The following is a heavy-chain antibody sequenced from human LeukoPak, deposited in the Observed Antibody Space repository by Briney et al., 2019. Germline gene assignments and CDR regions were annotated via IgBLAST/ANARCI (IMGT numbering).Heavy chain of an antibody. D-gene: IGHD4-23*01. J-gene: IGHJ5*02. CDR3: ARDSYGGNPTNWFDP. CDR2: IYHSGST. CDR1: GYSISSGYY. V-gene: IGHV4-38-2*02. Sequence: SETLSLTCTVSGYSISSGYYWGWIRQPPGKGLEWIGSIYHSGSTYYNPSLKSRVTISVDTSKNQFSLKLSSVTAADTAVYYCARDSYGGNPTNWFDPWGQGTLVTVSS.